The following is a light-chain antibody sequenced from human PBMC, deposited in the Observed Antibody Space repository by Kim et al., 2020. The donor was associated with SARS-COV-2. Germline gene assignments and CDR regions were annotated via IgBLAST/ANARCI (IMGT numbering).Light chain of an antibody. V-gene: IGLV2-11*01. Sequence: QSALTQPRSVSGSPGQSVTISCTGTSSDVGGYNYVSWYQQHPGKAPKLMIYDVSQRPSGVPDRFSGSKSGNTASLTISGLQAEDEADYYCCSYAGSYVVFGEGTRRTVL. CDR2: DVS. CDR1: SSDVGGYNY. J-gene: IGLJ2*01. CDR3: CSYAGSYVV.